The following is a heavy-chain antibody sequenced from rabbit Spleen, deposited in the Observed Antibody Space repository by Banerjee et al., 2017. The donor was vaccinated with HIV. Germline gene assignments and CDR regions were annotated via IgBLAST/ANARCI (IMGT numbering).Heavy chain of an antibody. J-gene: IGHJ6*01. CDR2: IYTGSSGFT. D-gene: IGHD1-1*01. V-gene: IGHV1S40*01. CDR3: ARDTSSSFSSYGMDL. CDR1: GFTLSSYW. Sequence: QSLEESGGDLVKPGASLTLTCTASGFTLSSYWMCWVRQAPGKGLEWIACIYTGSSGFTYFATWAKGRFTCSKTSSTTVTLQMTRLTAADTATYFCARDTSSSFSSYGMDLWGPGTLVTVS.